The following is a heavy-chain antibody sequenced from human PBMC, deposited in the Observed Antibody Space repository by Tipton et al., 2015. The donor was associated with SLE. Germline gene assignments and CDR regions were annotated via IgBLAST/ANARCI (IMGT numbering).Heavy chain of an antibody. CDR1: GYMFANYG. CDR3: ARVVYCSSTSCYKAYYYYMDV. D-gene: IGHD2-2*02. Sequence: QVQLVQSGDEMKKPGASVKVSCKASGYMFANYGISWVRQAPGQGLEWMGWISTKNGNTNYAQNFQGRVTMTADTSTNTAYMELRSLRPDDTAVFYCARVVYCSSTSCYKAYYYYMDVWGKGTTVTVSS. V-gene: IGHV1-18*01. CDR2: ISTKNGNT. J-gene: IGHJ6*03.